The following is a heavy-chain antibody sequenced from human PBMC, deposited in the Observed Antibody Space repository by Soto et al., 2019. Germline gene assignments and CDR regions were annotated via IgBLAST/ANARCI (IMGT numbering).Heavy chain of an antibody. CDR1: GGSISSSRYY. J-gene: IGHJ5*02. V-gene: IGHV4-39*01. Sequence: LSLTCTVSGGSISSSRYYWGWIRQPPGKGLEWIGSIYYSGSTYYNPSLKSRVTISVDTSKNQFSLKLSSVTATDTAVYYCATHVIAVLNWFDPWGQGTLVTVSS. CDR3: ATHVIAVLNWFDP. CDR2: IYYSGST. D-gene: IGHD6-19*01.